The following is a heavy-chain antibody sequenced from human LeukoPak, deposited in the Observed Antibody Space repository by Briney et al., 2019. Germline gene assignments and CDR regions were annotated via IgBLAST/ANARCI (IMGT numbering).Heavy chain of an antibody. J-gene: IGHJ4*02. CDR1: GFTFSAYW. D-gene: IGHD4-17*01. Sequence: GGSLRLSCAASGFTFSAYWMSWVRQAPGKGLEWVANIKQDGSKKNYVDSVKGRFTISRDNAKNSLYLQMNSLRAEDTAVYYCATDPYGDYVSSSFDYWGQGTLVTVSS. CDR3: ATDPYGDYVSSSFDY. V-gene: IGHV3-7*01. CDR2: IKQDGSKK.